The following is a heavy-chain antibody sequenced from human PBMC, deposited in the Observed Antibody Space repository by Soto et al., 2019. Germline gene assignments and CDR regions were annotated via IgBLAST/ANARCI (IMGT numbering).Heavy chain of an antibody. J-gene: IGHJ6*02. CDR3: ARDQEDLGEPYGMDV. V-gene: IGHV1-18*01. CDR1: GCTFTSYG. CDR2: ISAYNGNT. Sequence: ASVKVSCKASGCTFTSYGISWVRQAPGQGLEWMGWISAYNGNTNYAQKLQGRVTMTTDTSTSTAYMELRSLRSDDTAVYYCARDQEDLGEPYGMDVWGQGTTVTVSS. D-gene: IGHD3-16*01.